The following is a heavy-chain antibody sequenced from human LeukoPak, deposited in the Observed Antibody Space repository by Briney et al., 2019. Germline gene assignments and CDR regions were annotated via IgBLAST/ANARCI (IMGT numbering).Heavy chain of an antibody. Sequence: ASVKVSCKASGYTFTSYGISWVRQAPGQGLEWMGWISAYNGNTNYAQKLQGRVTMTRDTSTSTVYMELSSLRSEDTAVYYCARPGPGIETSFDYWGQGTLVTVSS. D-gene: IGHD6-13*01. CDR1: GYTFTSYG. CDR2: ISAYNGNT. CDR3: ARPGPGIETSFDY. V-gene: IGHV1-18*01. J-gene: IGHJ4*02.